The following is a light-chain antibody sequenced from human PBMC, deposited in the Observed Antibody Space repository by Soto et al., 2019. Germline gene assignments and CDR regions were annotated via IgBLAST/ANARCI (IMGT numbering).Light chain of an antibody. J-gene: IGKJ1*01. CDR2: DAS. CDR1: QSISKL. V-gene: IGKV1-5*01. Sequence: DIQMTQSPSSLSASVGDRVIITCRASQSISKLLAWYQQKPGKAPNLLIYDASSLQSGVPARFSGSGSGTEFTLTISDLQPDDFATYYCQQYTLYLETFGQGTKVDIK. CDR3: QQYTLYLET.